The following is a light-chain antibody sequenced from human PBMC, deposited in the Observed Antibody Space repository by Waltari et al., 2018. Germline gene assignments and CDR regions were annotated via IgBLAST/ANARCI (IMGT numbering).Light chain of an antibody. CDR2: SVT. CDR1: SSDIGAYDS. CDR3: SSYTTSGTLV. V-gene: IGLV2-14*03. J-gene: IGLJ2*01. Sequence: QSALTQPVSVSGSLGQSITISCTGSSSDIGAYDSVSWYQQHPGRAPTLMIFSVTARPLAISNRFSGSKSGNTASLTISGLQTEDEADYYCSSYTTSGTLVFGGGTKLTIL.